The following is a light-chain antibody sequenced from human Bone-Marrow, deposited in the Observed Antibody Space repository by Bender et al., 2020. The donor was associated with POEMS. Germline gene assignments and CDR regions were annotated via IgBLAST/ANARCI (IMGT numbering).Light chain of an antibody. CDR1: DYDVGTYNL. CDR2: EVN. Sequence: QSPLTQPASVSGSPGQSITISCTGADYDVGTYNLVSWYQHHPGKAPKLIIFEVNKRPSGVSNRFSGSKSGNTAYLTISGLQAEDEADYHCCSYAGSSTVDVIFGGGTKVTVL. V-gene: IGLV2-23*02. CDR3: CSYAGSSTVDVI. J-gene: IGLJ2*01.